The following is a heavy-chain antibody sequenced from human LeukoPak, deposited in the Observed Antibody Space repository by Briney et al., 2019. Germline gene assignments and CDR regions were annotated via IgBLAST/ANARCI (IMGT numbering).Heavy chain of an antibody. CDR1: SGSISSGSYS. D-gene: IGHD1-1*01. Sequence: SETLSLTCGVSSGSISSGSYSWSWIRQPPGKGLEWIGYMFYTGNTYYNPSLKGRVTISVDTSKNQFSLKVSSVTAADTAVYYCARGAGSTTSNDAFDIWGHGTMVTVSS. CDR2: MFYTGNT. CDR3: ARGAGSTTSNDAFDI. J-gene: IGHJ3*02. V-gene: IGHV4-30-4*07.